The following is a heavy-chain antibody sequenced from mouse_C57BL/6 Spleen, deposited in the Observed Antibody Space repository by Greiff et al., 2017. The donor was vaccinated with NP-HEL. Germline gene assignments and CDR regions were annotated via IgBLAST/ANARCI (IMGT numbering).Heavy chain of an antibody. CDR2: IDPSDSYP. J-gene: IGHJ3*01. CDR1: GYTFTSYW. CDR3: ARSDYYGSSQRFAY. D-gene: IGHD1-1*01. V-gene: IGHV1-50*01. Sequence: VQLQQSGAELVKPGASVKLSCKASGYTFTSYWMQWVKQRPGQGLEWIGEIDPSDSYPNYNQKFKGKATLTVDTSSSTAYMQLSSLTSEDSAVYYCARSDYYGSSQRFAYWGQGTLVTVSA.